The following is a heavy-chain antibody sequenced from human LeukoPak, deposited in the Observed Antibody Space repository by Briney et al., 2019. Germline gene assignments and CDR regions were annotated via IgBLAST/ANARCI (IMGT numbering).Heavy chain of an antibody. Sequence: SETLSLTCTVSGGSISSYYWSWIRQPPGKGLEWIGYTYYSGSTNYNPSLKSRVTISVDTSKNQFSLKLSSVTAADTAVYYCARVPTGEYQPLLHYYYMDVWGKGTTVTVSS. D-gene: IGHD2-2*01. CDR2: TYYSGST. CDR3: ARVPTGEYQPLLHYYYMDV. J-gene: IGHJ6*03. CDR1: GGSISSYY. V-gene: IGHV4-59*01.